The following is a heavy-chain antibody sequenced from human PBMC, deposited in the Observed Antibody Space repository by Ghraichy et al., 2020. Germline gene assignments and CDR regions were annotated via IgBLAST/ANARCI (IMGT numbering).Heavy chain of an antibody. CDR2: NNPNSGGT. Sequence: ASVKVSCKASGYTLTGHYVHWVRQAPGQGLEWMGWNNPNSGGTNYAQKFQGRVTMTRDTSISTVYMELSRLRSDDTAVYYCARGRSGWGGPDYWGQGTLVTVSS. CDR1: GYTLTGHY. J-gene: IGHJ4*02. V-gene: IGHV1-2*02. CDR3: ARGRSGWGGPDY. D-gene: IGHD6-19*01.